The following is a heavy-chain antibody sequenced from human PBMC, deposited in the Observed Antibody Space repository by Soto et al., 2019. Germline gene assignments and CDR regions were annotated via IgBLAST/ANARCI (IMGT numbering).Heavy chain of an antibody. CDR2: IYSSGST. CDR1: GGSVSSDTHY. V-gene: IGHV4-61*01. D-gene: IGHD5-18*01. CDR3: ARDRLMATAGTARHYFGLDV. J-gene: IGHJ6*02. Sequence: PSETLSLTCTVSGGSVSSDTHYWSWIRQPPGKRLEWIGFIYSSGSTNYNPSLKSRVTMSVDTSKNQFSLKLRSVIVADTAVYYCARDRLMATAGTARHYFGLDVWGQGTTVTVSS.